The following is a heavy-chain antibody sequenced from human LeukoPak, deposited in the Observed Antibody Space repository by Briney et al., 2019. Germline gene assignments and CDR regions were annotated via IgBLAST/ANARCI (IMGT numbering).Heavy chain of an antibody. V-gene: IGHV4-39*01. CDR3: ARQVDTAMVMIGFDP. J-gene: IGHJ5*02. CDR2: IYYSGST. D-gene: IGHD5-18*01. CDR1: GGSISSSRYY. Sequence: SETLSLTCAVSGGSISSSRYYWGWIRQPPGKGLEWIGSIYYSGSTYYNPSLKSRVTISVDTSKNQFSLTLSSVTAADTAVYYCARQVDTAMVMIGFDPWGQGTLVTVSS.